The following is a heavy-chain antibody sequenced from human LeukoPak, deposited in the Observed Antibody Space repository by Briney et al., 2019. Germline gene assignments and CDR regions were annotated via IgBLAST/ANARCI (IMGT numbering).Heavy chain of an antibody. V-gene: IGHV3-33*01. D-gene: IGHD1-26*01. Sequence: PGGSLRLSCAASGFTFSTYGMHWVRQAPGKGLEWVAVVWYDGTNIHYVDSVKGRFTISRDNSKSTLYLQMNSLTAEDTAVYYCAGGGYSGTYFFDYWGQGTPVTVSS. CDR3: AGGGYSGTYFFDY. CDR2: VWYDGTNI. J-gene: IGHJ4*02. CDR1: GFTFSTYG.